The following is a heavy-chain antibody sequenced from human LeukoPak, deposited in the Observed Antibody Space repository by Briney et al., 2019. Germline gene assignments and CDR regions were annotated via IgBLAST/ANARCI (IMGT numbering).Heavy chain of an antibody. CDR3: ARGPELERFDY. CDR2: IIPIFGTA. CDR1: GGTFSSYA. D-gene: IGHD1-1*01. V-gene: IGHV1-69*05. Sequence: SVKVSCKASGGTFSSYAISWVRQAPVQGPEWMGGIIPIFGTANYAQKFQGRVTITTDESTSTAYMELSSLRSEDTAVYYCARGPELERFDYWGQGTLVTVSS. J-gene: IGHJ4*02.